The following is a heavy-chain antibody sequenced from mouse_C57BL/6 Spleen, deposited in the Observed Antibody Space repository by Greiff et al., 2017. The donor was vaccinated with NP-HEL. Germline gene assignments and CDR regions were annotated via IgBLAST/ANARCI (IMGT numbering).Heavy chain of an antibody. CDR1: GYTFTSYW. D-gene: IGHD1-1*01. CDR2: IDPSDSYT. V-gene: IGHV1-50*01. Sequence: QVQLKQPGAELVKPGASVKLSCKASGYTFTSYWMQWVNQRPGQGLEWIGEIDPSDSYTNYNQKFKGKATLTVDTSSSTAYMQLSSLTSEDSAVYYCARRFITTVEHFDYWGQGTTLTVSS. CDR3: ARRFITTVEHFDY. J-gene: IGHJ2*01.